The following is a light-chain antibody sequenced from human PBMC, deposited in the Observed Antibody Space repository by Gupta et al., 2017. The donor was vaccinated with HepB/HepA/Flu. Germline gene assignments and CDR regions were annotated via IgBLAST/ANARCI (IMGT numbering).Light chain of an antibody. Sequence: FMLTQPHSVSESPGKTVTISCTRSSGSIASNYVQWYQQRPGSAPTTVIYEDNQRPSGVPDRFSGSIDSSSNSASLTISGLQTEDEADYYCQSYDSSTHVVFGGGTKLTVL. V-gene: IGLV6-57*03. J-gene: IGLJ2*01. CDR1: SGSIASNY. CDR3: QSYDSSTHVV. CDR2: EDN.